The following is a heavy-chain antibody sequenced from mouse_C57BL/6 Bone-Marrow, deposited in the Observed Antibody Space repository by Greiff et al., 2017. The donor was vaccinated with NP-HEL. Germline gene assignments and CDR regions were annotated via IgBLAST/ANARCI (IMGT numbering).Heavy chain of an antibody. D-gene: IGHD2-3*01. CDR2: ISGGGGNT. J-gene: IGHJ1*03. CDR3: ARRGGYYYWYFDV. CDR1: GFTFSSYT. V-gene: IGHV5-9*01. Sequence: EVQGVESGGGLVKPGGSLKLSCAASGFTFSSYTMSWVRQTPEKRLEWVATISGGGGNTYYPDSVKGRFTISRDNAKNTLYLQMSSLRSEDTALYDCARRGGYYYWYFDVWGTGTTVTVSS.